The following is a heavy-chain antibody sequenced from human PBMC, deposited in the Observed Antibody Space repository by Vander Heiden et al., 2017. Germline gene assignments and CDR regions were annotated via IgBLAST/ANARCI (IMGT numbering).Heavy chain of an antibody. D-gene: IGHD6-6*01. Sequence: QLQLQESGPGLVKPSETLSLTCSVSGGSISGSASYWGWIRQPPGKGLEWIGSIYYSGSTYNNPSLKSRVTISVDTSKNQYSLKVRSVTAADTAVYYCARHTEYSTSPEGRWFDPWGQGTLVTVSS. J-gene: IGHJ5*02. CDR1: GGSISGSASY. V-gene: IGHV4-39*01. CDR3: ARHTEYSTSPEGRWFDP. CDR2: IYYSGST.